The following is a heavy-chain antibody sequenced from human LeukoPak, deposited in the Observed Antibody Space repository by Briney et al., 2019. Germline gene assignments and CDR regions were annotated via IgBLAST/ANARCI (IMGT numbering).Heavy chain of an antibody. CDR2: ISSSSSYI. CDR1: GFTFSSYS. D-gene: IGHD3-3*01. CDR3: ARDPELRFLEWLLKGAFDI. V-gene: IGHV3-21*01. Sequence: GGSLRLSCAASGFTFSSYSMNWVRQAPGKGLEWVSSISSSSSYIYYAGSVKGRFTISRDNAKNSLYLQMNSLRAEDTAVYYCARDPELRFLEWLLKGAFDIWGQGTMVTVSS. J-gene: IGHJ3*02.